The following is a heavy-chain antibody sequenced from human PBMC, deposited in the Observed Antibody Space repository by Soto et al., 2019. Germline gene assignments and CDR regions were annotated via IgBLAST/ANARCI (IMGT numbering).Heavy chain of an antibody. CDR2: IMPVFRTP. Sequence: QVQLDQSGAEVKKPGSSVKLSCKASGGTFSNSAISWVRQAPGQGLEWMGGIMPVFRTPDYAQKFQGRVTITADESTTTAYMELSGLKPDDTAVYYCARDKARLQLGGNYYYILDVWGQGTTVTASS. V-gene: IGHV1-69*12. CDR1: GGTFSNSA. J-gene: IGHJ6*02. D-gene: IGHD2-15*01. CDR3: ARDKARLQLGGNYYYILDV.